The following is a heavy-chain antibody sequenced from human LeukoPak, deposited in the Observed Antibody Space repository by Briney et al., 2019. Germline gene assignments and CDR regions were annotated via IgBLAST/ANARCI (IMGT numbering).Heavy chain of an antibody. CDR3: ARVIAAAGYDAFDI. CDR1: GYTFTGYY. Sequence: ASVKVSCTASGYTFTGYYMHWVRQAPGQGLEWMGWINPNSGGTNYAQKFQGRVTMTGDTSISTAYMELSRLRSDDTAVYYCARVIAAAGYDAFDIWGQGTMVTVSS. D-gene: IGHD6-13*01. J-gene: IGHJ3*02. CDR2: INPNSGGT. V-gene: IGHV1-2*02.